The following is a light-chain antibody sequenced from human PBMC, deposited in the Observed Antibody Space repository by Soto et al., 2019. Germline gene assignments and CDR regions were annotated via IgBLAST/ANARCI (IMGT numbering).Light chain of an antibody. CDR2: LEGSGSY. CDR3: ETWDSNTRV. V-gene: IGLV4-60*02. CDR1: SGHSRYS. J-gene: IGLJ3*02. Sequence: QLVLTQSSSASASLGSSVKLTCTLSSGHSRYSIAWHQQQPGTAPRYLMKLEGSGSYNKGSAVPDRFSGSSSGADRYLTISNLQFEDEADYYCETWDSNTRVFGGGTKLTVL.